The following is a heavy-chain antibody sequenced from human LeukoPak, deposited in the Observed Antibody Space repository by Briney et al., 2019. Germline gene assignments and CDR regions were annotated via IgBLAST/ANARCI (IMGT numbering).Heavy chain of an antibody. CDR1: GGTFSSYA. CDR2: IIPILGIA. V-gene: IGHV1-69*04. CDR3: ASGSGYSYGLLGY. D-gene: IGHD5-18*01. Sequence: SVKVSCKASGGTFSSYAISWVRQAPGQGLEWMGRIIPILGIANYAQKFQGRVTITADKSTSTAYMELSSLRSEDTAVYYCASGSGYSYGLLGYWGQGTLVTVSS. J-gene: IGHJ4*02.